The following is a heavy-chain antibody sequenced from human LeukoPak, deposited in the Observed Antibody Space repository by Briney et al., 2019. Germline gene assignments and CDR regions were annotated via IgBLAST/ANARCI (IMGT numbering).Heavy chain of an antibody. CDR3: TGDTPFGGY. Sequence: GGSLRLSCAASGFTFSSYAMSWVRQAPGKGLEWVSAISGNGGSTYYADSVKGRFTISRDNAKNSLYLQMNSLRAEDTAVYYCTGDTPFGGYWGQGTLVTVSS. CDR1: GFTFSSYA. CDR2: ISGNGGST. D-gene: IGHD3-16*01. J-gene: IGHJ4*02. V-gene: IGHV3-23*01.